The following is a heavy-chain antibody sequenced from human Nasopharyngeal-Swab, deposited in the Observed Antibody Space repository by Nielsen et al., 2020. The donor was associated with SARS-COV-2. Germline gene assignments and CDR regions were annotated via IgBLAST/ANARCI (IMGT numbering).Heavy chain of an antibody. V-gene: IGHV3-73*01. CDR3: ARAKDDSSGSLFDY. D-gene: IGHD3-22*01. CDR1: GFIFSGSS. J-gene: IGHJ4*02. Sequence: GESLKISCAASGFIFSGSSLHWVRRASGKGLEWIGRIRSRANSYATVYAASVKGRFTISRDDSKNTAYLQMNSLKTEDTAVYYCARAKDDSSGSLFDYWGQGNLVTVSS. CDR2: IRSRANSYAT.